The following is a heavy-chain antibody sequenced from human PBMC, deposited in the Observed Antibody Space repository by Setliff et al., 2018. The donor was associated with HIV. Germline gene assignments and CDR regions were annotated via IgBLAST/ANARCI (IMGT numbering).Heavy chain of an antibody. Sequence: PSETLSLTCTVSGGSISSGSYYWNWVRQPPGKGLEWIGAFIHSGNTTYNPSVRSRVTTSMDSSMNQFSLKLTSVTAADTAVYYCARGRKFITCRASFYYGLDVWGPGTTVTVSS. CDR2: FIHSGNT. V-gene: IGHV4-61*01. CDR1: GGSISSGSYY. D-gene: IGHD3-10*01. CDR3: ARGRKFITCRASFYYGLDV. J-gene: IGHJ6*02.